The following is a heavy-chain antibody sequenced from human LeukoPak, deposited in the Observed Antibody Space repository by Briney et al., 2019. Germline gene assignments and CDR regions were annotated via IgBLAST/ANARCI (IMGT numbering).Heavy chain of an antibody. CDR2: IYYSGST. J-gene: IGHJ6*02. Sequence: SETLSLTCTVSGGSISSSSYYWGWIRQPPGKGLEWIGSIYYSGSTYYNPSLKSRVTISVDTSKNQFSLKLSSVTAADTAVYYCARGRCSSTSCYTPNYYYYGMDVWGQGTTVTVSS. D-gene: IGHD2-2*02. CDR3: ARGRCSSTSCYTPNYYYYGMDV. V-gene: IGHV4-39*01. CDR1: GGSISSSSYY.